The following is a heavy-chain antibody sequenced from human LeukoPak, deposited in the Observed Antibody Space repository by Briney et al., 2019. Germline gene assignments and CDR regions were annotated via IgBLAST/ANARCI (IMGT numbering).Heavy chain of an antibody. CDR3: TRGRGNYANYFDY. CDR1: GFTFSSYA. D-gene: IGHD1-26*01. CDR2: ISGSGGST. J-gene: IGHJ4*02. V-gene: IGHV3-23*01. Sequence: PGGSLRLSCAASGFTFSSYAMSWVRQAPGKGLEWVSAISGSGGSTYYADSVKGRFTISRDNSKNTLYLQMNSLRAEDTAIYYCTRGRGNYANYFDYWGQGTLVTVSS.